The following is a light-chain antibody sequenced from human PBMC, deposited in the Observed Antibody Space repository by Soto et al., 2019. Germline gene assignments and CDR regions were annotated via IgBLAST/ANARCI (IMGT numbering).Light chain of an antibody. CDR3: GTWDSSQSAV. CDR1: SSNIGNNY. J-gene: IGLJ2*01. V-gene: IGLV1-51*01. Sequence: QSVLTQPPSVSASPGQKVTISCSGSSSNIGNNYVSWYQQIPGTAPKLLIYDNKKRPSGIPDRFSGSKSGTSATLGITGLKTGDAADYYCGTWDSSQSAVFGGWTKVTVL. CDR2: DNK.